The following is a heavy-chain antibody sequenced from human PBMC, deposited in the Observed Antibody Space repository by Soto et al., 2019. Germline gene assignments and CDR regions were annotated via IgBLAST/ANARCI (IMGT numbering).Heavy chain of an antibody. CDR2: IKSNTDGGKK. D-gene: IGHD2-15*01. CDR1: GFTFSNDW. J-gene: IGHJ4*02. V-gene: IGHV3-15*01. CDR3: TTDIRYCSGGSCLLEGAFDY. Sequence: GGSLRLSCAASGFTFSNDWMSWVRQAPGKGLEWVGRIKSNTDGGKKDYAAPEKSRFTISRDDSKNTLYLQMNSLKTEYTAVYYWTTDIRYCSGGSCLLEGAFDYWGQGTLVTVSS.